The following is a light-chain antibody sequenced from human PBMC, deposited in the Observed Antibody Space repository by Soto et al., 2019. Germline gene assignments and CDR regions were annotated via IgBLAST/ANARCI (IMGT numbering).Light chain of an antibody. CDR3: GTWDRNLNDDV. V-gene: IGLV1-51*01. Sequence: QSVLTQPPSVSAAPGQRVTISCSGSNYNIGDASVAWYQQLPGAAPKLLIYDNHKRPSGIPDRFSGAKSGTSATLGITGLQTGDEADYYCGTWDRNLNDDVFGAGTPLTVL. CDR1: NYNIGDAS. J-gene: IGLJ7*01. CDR2: DNH.